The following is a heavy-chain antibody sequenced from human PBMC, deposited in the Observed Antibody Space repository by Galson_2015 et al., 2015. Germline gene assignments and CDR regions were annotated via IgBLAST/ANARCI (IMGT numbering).Heavy chain of an antibody. J-gene: IGHJ4*02. CDR2: ISSSSSYI. CDR1: GFTFSSYS. D-gene: IGHD1-1*01. V-gene: IGHV3-21*01. CDR3: ARFQLSTTGTTGGSDY. Sequence: SLRLSCAASGFTFSSYSMNWVRQAPGKGLEWVSSISSSSSYIYYADSVKGRFTISRDNAKNSLYLQMNSLRAEDTAVYYCARFQLSTTGTTGGSDYWGQGTLVTVSS.